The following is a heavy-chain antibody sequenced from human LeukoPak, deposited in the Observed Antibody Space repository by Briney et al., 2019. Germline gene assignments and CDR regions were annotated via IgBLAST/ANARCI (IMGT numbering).Heavy chain of an antibody. CDR3: ARAYYYDSSGYSPFDP. V-gene: IGHV3-23*01. D-gene: IGHD3-22*01. CDR1: GFTFSTYA. Sequence: PGGSLRLSCAASGFTFSTYAMNWVRQGPGKGLEWVSGISGSGGSTYYADSVKGRFTISRDNSKHTLYLQMNSLRAEDTAVYYCARAYYYDSSGYSPFDPWGQGTLVTVSS. J-gene: IGHJ5*02. CDR2: ISGSGGST.